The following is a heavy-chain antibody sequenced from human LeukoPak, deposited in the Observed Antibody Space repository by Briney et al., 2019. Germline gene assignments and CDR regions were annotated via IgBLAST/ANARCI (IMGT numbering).Heavy chain of an antibody. Sequence: PGGSLRLSCAASGFTFDDYAVHWVRQAPGKGLEWVSGISWNSGSIGYADSVKGRFTISRDNAKNSLYLQMNSLRAEDTALYYCAKGYSSGWYSRSDYWGQGTLVTVSS. CDR1: GFTFDDYA. J-gene: IGHJ4*02. V-gene: IGHV3-9*01. D-gene: IGHD6-19*01. CDR2: ISWNSGSI. CDR3: AKGYSSGWYSRSDY.